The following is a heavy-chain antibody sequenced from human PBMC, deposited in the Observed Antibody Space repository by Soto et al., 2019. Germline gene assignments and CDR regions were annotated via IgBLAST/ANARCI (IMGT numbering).Heavy chain of an antibody. Sequence: PGESLKISCKGSGYSFTSYWISWVRQMPGKGLEWMGRIDPSDSYTNYSPSFQGHVTISADKSISTAYLQWSSLKASDTAMYYCARWQAATDYYYYGMDVWGQGTTVTVSS. J-gene: IGHJ6*02. D-gene: IGHD2-15*01. CDR3: ARWQAATDYYYYGMDV. V-gene: IGHV5-10-1*01. CDR1: GYSFTSYW. CDR2: IDPSDSYT.